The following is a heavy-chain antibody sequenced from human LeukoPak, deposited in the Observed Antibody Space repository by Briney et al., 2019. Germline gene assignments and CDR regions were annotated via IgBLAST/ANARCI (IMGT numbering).Heavy chain of an antibody. D-gene: IGHD6-13*01. J-gene: IGHJ6*02. CDR2: IIPIFGTA. V-gene: IGHV1-69*06. CDR1: GGTFSSYA. Sequence: GASVKVSCKASGGTFSSYAISWVRQAPGQGLEWMGGIIPIFGTANYAQKFQGRVTITADKSTSTAYMELSSLRSEDTAVYYCARAFYSSSWDYYGMDVWGQGTTVTVSS. CDR3: ARAFYSSSWDYYGMDV.